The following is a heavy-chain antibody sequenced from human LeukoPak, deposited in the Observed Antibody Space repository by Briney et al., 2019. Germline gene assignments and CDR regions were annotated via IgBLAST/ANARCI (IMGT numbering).Heavy chain of an antibody. CDR2: ISSRSSYI. Sequence: PGGSLRLSCAASGFTFSSYSMNWVRQAPGKGLGWVSCISSRSSYIYYADSLKGRFTISRDNAKNSLYLQMNSLRAEDTAVYYCARDVGRVVDEIDYWGRGTLVTVSS. V-gene: IGHV3-21*01. J-gene: IGHJ4*02. CDR1: GFTFSSYS. CDR3: ARDVGRVVDEIDY. D-gene: IGHD2-15*01.